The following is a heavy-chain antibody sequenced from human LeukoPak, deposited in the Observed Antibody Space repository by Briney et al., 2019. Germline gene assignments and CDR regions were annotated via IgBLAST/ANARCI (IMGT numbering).Heavy chain of an antibody. CDR2: INHSGGT. CDR1: GGSFSGYY. D-gene: IGHD3-9*01. J-gene: IGHJ6*02. Sequence: SETLSLTCAVYGGSFSGYYWSWIRQPPGKGLEWIGEINHSGGTNYNPSLKSRVTISVDTSKNQFSLKLSSVTAADTAVYYCGRVAQYYDILTGYRNYYGMDVWGQGTTVTVSS. V-gene: IGHV4-34*01. CDR3: GRVAQYYDILTGYRNYYGMDV.